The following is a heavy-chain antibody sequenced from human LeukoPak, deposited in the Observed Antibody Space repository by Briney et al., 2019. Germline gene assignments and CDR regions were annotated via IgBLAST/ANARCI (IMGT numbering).Heavy chain of an antibody. CDR2: INHSGST. CDR3: ARLKVRGVMIGFDP. J-gene: IGHJ5*02. CDR1: GGSFSGYY. V-gene: IGHV4-34*01. Sequence: SETLSLTCAVYGGSFSGYYWSWIRQPPGKGLEWIGEINHSGSTNYNPSLKSRVTISVDTSKNQFSLKLSSVTAADTAVYYCARLKVRGVMIGFDPWGQGTLVTVSS. D-gene: IGHD3-10*01.